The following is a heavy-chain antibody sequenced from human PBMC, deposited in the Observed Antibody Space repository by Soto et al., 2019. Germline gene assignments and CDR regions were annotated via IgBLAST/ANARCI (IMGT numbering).Heavy chain of an antibody. J-gene: IGHJ5*02. CDR3: ARAISGYVT. CDR1: GITLSTYA. D-gene: IGHD5-12*01. V-gene: IGHV1-3*04. CDR2: INTGNGNT. Sequence: ASVKVSCTASGITLSTYAIHWVRQAPGQSLEWMGWINTGNGNTRYSQNFQGRVTLTRDTSASTAYMDLSSLRSEDTSIYYCARAISGYVTWGQGTLVTVSS.